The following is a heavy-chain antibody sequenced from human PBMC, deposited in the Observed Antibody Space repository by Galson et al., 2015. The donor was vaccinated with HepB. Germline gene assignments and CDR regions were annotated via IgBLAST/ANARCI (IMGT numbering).Heavy chain of an antibody. CDR2: IKQDGSEK. V-gene: IGHV3-7*01. Sequence: SLRLSCAASGFTFSSYWMSWVRQAPGKGLEWVANIKQDGSEKYYVDSVKGRFTISRDNAKNSLYLQMNSLRAEDTAVYYCARETYDFWSGYYRGGQYYFDYWGQGTLVTVSS. J-gene: IGHJ4*02. D-gene: IGHD3-3*01. CDR1: GFTFSSYW. CDR3: ARETYDFWSGYYRGGQYYFDY.